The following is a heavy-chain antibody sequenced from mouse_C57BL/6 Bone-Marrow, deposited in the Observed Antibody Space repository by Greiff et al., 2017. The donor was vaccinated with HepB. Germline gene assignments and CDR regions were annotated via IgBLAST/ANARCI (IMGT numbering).Heavy chain of an antibody. D-gene: IGHD1-1*01. J-gene: IGHJ2*01. CDR1: GYTFTDYN. CDR2: INPNNGGT. V-gene: IGHV1-22*01. Sequence: VQLKESGPELVKPGASVKMSCKASGYTFTDYNMHWVKQSHGKSLEWIGYINPNNGGTSYNQKFKGKATLTVNKSSSTAYMELRSLTSEDSAVYYCAREESYGSSLYYFDYWGQGTTLTVSS. CDR3: AREESYGSSLYYFDY.